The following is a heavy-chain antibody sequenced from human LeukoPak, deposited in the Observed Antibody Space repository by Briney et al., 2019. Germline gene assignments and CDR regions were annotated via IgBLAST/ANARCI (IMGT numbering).Heavy chain of an antibody. CDR2: INWNGVST. J-gene: IGHJ6*03. CDR1: GFTFDDYG. D-gene: IGHD3-10*01. CDR3: ARSPRIIIVRGLISYYYYMDV. Sequence: PGGSLRLSCAASGFTFDDYGMTWVRQAPGKGLEWVSGINWNGVSTGYAHSVKGRFTISRDNAKNSLYLQMNSLRAEDTALYYCARSPRIIIVRGLISYYYYMDVWGKGTTVTVSS. V-gene: IGHV3-20*04.